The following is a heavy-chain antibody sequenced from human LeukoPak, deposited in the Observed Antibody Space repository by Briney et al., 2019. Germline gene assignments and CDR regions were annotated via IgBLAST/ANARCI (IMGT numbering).Heavy chain of an antibody. Sequence: GGSLRLSCAASGFTFSSNYMSWVRQAPRKGLEWVSVIYSGGSTYYADSVKGRFTISRDNSKNTLYLQMNTLRAEDTAVYYCARTHDSSGSRLDYWGQGTLVTVSS. CDR1: GFTFSSNY. CDR3: ARTHDSSGSRLDY. D-gene: IGHD3-22*01. J-gene: IGHJ4*02. V-gene: IGHV3-53*01. CDR2: IYSGGST.